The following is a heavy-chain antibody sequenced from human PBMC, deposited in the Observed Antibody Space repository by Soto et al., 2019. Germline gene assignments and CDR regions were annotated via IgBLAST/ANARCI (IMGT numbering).Heavy chain of an antibody. D-gene: IGHD5-18*01. V-gene: IGHV1-69*12. J-gene: IGHJ4*02. CDR2: IIPIFGTA. CDR1: GGTFSSYA. Sequence: QVQLVQSGAEVKKPGSSVKVSCKASGGTFSSYAISWVRQAPGQGLEWMGGIIPIFGTANYAQKFQGRVKITADDSTSTADMELSSLRSEDTAVYYCASPGYSYGYLADWGQGTLVTVSS. CDR3: ASPGYSYGYLAD.